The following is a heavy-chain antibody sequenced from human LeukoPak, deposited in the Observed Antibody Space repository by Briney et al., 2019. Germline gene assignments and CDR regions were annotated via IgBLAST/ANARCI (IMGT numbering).Heavy chain of an antibody. D-gene: IGHD4-11*01. Sequence: QPGGSLRLSCAASGFTFSSYSMNWVRQAPGKGLEWVSYISSSSSTIYYADSVKGRFTISRDNAKNSLYLQMNSLRAEDTAVYYCAKVGYTVPDYWGQGTLVTVSS. V-gene: IGHV3-48*01. CDR3: AKVGYTVPDY. J-gene: IGHJ4*02. CDR2: ISSSSSTI. CDR1: GFTFSSYS.